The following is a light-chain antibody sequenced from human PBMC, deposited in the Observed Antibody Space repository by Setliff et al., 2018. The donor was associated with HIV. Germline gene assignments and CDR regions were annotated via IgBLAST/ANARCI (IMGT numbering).Light chain of an antibody. Sequence: QSVLTQPRSVSGSPGLSVTISCTGTSSDIGSYSYVSWYQQSPDRAPKLIIFEVVKRPSGVPDRFSGSKSGNVASLTISVLQAEDEADYYCCSNTGSNTFVFGTGTKVTGL. V-gene: IGLV2-11*01. CDR3: CSNTGSNTFV. J-gene: IGLJ1*01. CDR2: EVV. CDR1: SSDIGSYSY.